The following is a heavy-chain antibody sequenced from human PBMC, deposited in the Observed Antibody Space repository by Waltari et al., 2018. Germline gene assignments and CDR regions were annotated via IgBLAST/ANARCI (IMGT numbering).Heavy chain of an antibody. Sequence: EVQLVESGGGLIQPGGSLRLSCAASGFTVSSNYMSWVRQAPGKGLEWVSVIYSGGSTYYADAVKGRFTISRDNSKNTLYLQMNSLRAEDTAVYYCARTPLRFLEWLLWFDYWGQGTLVTVSS. J-gene: IGHJ4*02. CDR1: GFTVSSNY. V-gene: IGHV3-53*01. CDR2: IYSGGST. D-gene: IGHD3-3*01. CDR3: ARTPLRFLEWLLWFDY.